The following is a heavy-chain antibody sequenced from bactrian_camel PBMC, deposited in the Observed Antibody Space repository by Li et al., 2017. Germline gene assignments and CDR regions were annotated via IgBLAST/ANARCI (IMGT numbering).Heavy chain of an antibody. V-gene: IGHV3S1*01. CDR2: ADGNG. CDR3: AKGAWDNGFGF. D-gene: IGHD1*01. Sequence: ADGNGFYADSVKGRFTVSRDNAKNMVYLQLNSLNFEDMAMHYCAKGAWDNGFGFWGQGTQ. J-gene: IGHJ6*01.